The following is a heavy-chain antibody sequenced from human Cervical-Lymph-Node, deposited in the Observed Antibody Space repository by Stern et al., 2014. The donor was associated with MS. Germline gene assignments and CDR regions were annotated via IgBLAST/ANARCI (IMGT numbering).Heavy chain of an antibody. CDR3: ARDVAGRSSY. CDR1: GFTFTSFW. CDR2: INEDGSIT. D-gene: IGHD6-6*01. J-gene: IGHJ4*02. V-gene: IGHV3-74*03. Sequence: VQLVQSGGGLVQPGGSLTLSCAASGFTFTSFWMHWVRQVPGKGLVWVSRINEDGSITKYADSVKGRFTISRDNAKNTLYLQMSSLRAEDTAVYYCARDVAGRSSYWGQGTLVTVSS.